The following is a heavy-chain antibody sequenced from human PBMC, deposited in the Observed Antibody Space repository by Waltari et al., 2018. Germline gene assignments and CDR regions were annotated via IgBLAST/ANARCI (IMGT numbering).Heavy chain of an antibody. CDR2: SYSSGST. Sequence: QVQLQESGPGLVKPSETLPPTCTVPGPSYTTPYWSWIRQPPGKGLEWIGYSYSSGSTNYNPSLKSRVTISIDTSKNQFSLNLTSVTAADTAVYYCAKSKSGYSNDHFDYWGRGTLVTVSS. CDR3: AKSKSGYSNDHFDY. J-gene: IGHJ4*02. V-gene: IGHV4-59*11. D-gene: IGHD6-13*01. CDR1: GPSYTTPY.